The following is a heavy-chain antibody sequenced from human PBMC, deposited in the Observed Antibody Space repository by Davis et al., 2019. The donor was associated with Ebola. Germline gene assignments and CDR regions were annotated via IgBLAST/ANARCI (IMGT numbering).Heavy chain of an antibody. CDR2: IIPIFGIA. V-gene: IGHV1-69*10. J-gene: IGHJ3*02. CDR3: ARDRDIDAFDI. Sequence: AASVKVSCKASGGTFSSYAISWVRQAPGQGLEWMGGIIPIFGIANYAQKFQGRVTITADKSTSTAYMELSSLRSEDTAVYYCARDRDIDAFDIWGQGTMVTVSS. D-gene: IGHD2-15*01. CDR1: GGTFSSYA.